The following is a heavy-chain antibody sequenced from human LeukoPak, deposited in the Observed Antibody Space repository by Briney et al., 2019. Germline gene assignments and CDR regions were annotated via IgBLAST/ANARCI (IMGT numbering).Heavy chain of an antibody. CDR3: AKAWYSSGWYYFDY. Sequence: GGSLRLSCAASGFTFSSYGMHWVRQAPGTGMEGVAVISYDGSNKQYADSVKGRFTISRDNSKNTLYLQMNSLRAEDTAVYYCAKAWYSSGWYYFDYWGQGTLVTVSS. CDR1: GFTFSSYG. J-gene: IGHJ4*02. V-gene: IGHV3-30*18. D-gene: IGHD6-19*01. CDR2: ISYDGSNK.